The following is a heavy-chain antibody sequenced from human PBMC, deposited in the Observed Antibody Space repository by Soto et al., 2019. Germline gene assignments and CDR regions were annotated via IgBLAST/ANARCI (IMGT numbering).Heavy chain of an antibody. Sequence: PGGSLRLSCAASGFTFSTYSMNWVRQAPGKGLEWVPSISSSSSYIYYADSVKGRFTISRDNSKSTLYLQMSTLRAEDTAVYYCARDPYSSGWLDYWGQGTLVTVS. J-gene: IGHJ4*02. CDR3: ARDPYSSGWLDY. CDR1: GFTFSTYS. V-gene: IGHV3-21*01. CDR2: ISSSSSYI. D-gene: IGHD6-19*01.